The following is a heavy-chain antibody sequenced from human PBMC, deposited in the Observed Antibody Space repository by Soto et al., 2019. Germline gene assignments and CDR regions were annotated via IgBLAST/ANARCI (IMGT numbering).Heavy chain of an antibody. CDR3: ARTPGYAGPLCYYYYGMDV. Sequence: GASLKISCQGSTHSFTSNSIGCVRQMPGKGLEWMGIIYTGDSDTRYSPSFQGQDSISADKSISTAYLQWSSLKAPDTAMYYCARTPGYAGPLCYYYYGMDVWGQGTTVTVSS. J-gene: IGHJ6*02. D-gene: IGHD5-18*01. V-gene: IGHV5-51*01. CDR2: IYTGDSDT. CDR1: THSFTSNS.